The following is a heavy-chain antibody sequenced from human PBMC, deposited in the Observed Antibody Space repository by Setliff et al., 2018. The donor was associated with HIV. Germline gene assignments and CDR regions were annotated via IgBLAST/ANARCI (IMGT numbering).Heavy chain of an antibody. V-gene: IGHV4-34*01. CDR1: GGSFSGYY. CDR3: ASGENLQPRMDV. J-gene: IGHJ6*02. Sequence: PSETLSLTCAVYGGSFSGYYWSWIRQPPGKGLEWIGEINHGGSINYNPSRKSRVTRSLDTSKNQFSLKLNSVTAADTAVYYCASGENLQPRMDVWGQGTTVTV. D-gene: IGHD5-18*01. CDR2: INHGGSI.